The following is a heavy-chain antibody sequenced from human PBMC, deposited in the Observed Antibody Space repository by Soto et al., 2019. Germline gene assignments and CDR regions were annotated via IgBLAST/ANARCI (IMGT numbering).Heavy chain of an antibody. V-gene: IGHV3-48*02. CDR2: ISSSSSTI. CDR3: ARESSSYNWFDP. D-gene: IGHD6-13*01. CDR1: GFTFSSYS. J-gene: IGHJ5*02. Sequence: EVQLVESGGGLVQPGGSLRLSCAASGFTFSSYSMNWVRQAPGKGLEWVSYISSSSSTIYYADSVKGRFTISRDNAKNSLYLQMHSLRDEDTAVYYCARESSSYNWFDPWGQGTLVTVSS.